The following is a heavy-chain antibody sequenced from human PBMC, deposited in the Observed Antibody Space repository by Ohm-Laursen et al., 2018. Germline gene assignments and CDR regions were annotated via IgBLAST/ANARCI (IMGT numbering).Heavy chain of an antibody. V-gene: IGHV4-59*07. D-gene: IGHD3-10*01. CDR1: GGSISNYY. CDR2: IYYSGST. CDR3: ARGDYGSGTYQNWFDS. J-gene: IGHJ5*01. Sequence: SDTLSLTCTVSGGSISNYYWSWIRQPPGKGLECIGYIYYSGSTNYNPSLKTRVTISVDTSKNQFSLKLSSVTAADTAVYSCARGDYGSGTYQNWFDSWGQGTLVTVSS.